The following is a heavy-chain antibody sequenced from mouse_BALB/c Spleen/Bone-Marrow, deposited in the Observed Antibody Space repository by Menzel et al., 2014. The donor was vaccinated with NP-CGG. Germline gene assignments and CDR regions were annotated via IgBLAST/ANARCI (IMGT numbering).Heavy chain of an antibody. D-gene: IGHD1-1*01. CDR1: GYTFTSYW. J-gene: IGHJ2*01. CDR2: IYPPDSYT. V-gene: IGHV1-69*02. CDR3: TRTTEGFDY. Sequence: QVQLQQSGAELVRPGASVKLSCKASGYTFTSYWINWVKQRPGQGLEWIGNIYPPDSYTNYNQKFKDKATLTVDKSSSTAYMQLSSPTSEDSAVYYCTRTTEGFDYWGQGTTLTVSS.